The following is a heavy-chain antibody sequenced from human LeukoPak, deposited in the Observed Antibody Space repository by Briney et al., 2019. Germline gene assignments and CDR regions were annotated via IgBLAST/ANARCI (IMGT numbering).Heavy chain of an antibody. CDR1: GYTFTSYY. Sequence: GASVTVSCKASGYTFTSYYMHWVRQAPGQGLEWMGIINPSGGSTSYAQKFQGRVTMTRDTSTSTVYMELSSLRSEDTAVYYCARDEIAAHREIFADSSLLCEYGMDVWGQGTTVTVSS. CDR2: INPSGGST. V-gene: IGHV1-46*01. D-gene: IGHD6-6*01. CDR3: ARDEIAAHREIFADSSLLCEYGMDV. J-gene: IGHJ6*02.